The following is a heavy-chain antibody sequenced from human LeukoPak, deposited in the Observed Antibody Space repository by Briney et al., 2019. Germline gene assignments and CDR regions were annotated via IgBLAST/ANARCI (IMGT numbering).Heavy chain of an antibody. Sequence: ASVKVSRKVSGYTLPELFMHWVRQAPGKGLEWVGGVYPEDGETIYAQRVQGRVTMTDDTSPYTAYLELSSLRYEDTAVYYCATLTMDVVASVTIFGSDYFDYGGQGTLVTVSS. CDR2: VYPEDGET. J-gene: IGHJ4*02. CDR3: ATLTMDVVASVTIFGSDYFDY. V-gene: IGHV1-24*01. CDR1: GYTLPELF. D-gene: IGHD5-12*01.